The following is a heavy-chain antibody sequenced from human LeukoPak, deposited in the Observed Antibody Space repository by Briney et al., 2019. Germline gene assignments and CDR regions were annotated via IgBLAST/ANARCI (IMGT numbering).Heavy chain of an antibody. CDR1: GGTFSSYA. CDR2: IIPIFGTA. Sequence: ASVKVSCKASGGTFSSYAISWVRQAPEQGLEWMGGIIPIFGTANYAQKFQGRVTITADESTSTAYMELSSLRSDDTAVYYCARDRYCSGGSCYYPNNWFDPWGQGTLVTVSS. V-gene: IGHV1-69*13. D-gene: IGHD2-15*01. CDR3: ARDRYCSGGSCYYPNNWFDP. J-gene: IGHJ5*02.